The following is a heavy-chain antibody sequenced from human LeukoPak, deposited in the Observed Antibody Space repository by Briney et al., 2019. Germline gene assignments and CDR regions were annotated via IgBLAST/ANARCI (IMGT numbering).Heavy chain of an antibody. CDR1: GFIFSNYA. CDR2: ISGSGGST. CDR3: AKSSYYDSSGYYREYYFDY. V-gene: IGHV3-23*01. Sequence: GGSLRLSCVSSGFIFSNYAMSWVRQAPGKGLEWVSSISGSGGSTHYADSVKGRFTISRDNSKNTLYLQMNSLRAEDTAVYYCAKSSYYDSSGYYREYYFDYWGQGTLVTVSS. J-gene: IGHJ4*02. D-gene: IGHD3-22*01.